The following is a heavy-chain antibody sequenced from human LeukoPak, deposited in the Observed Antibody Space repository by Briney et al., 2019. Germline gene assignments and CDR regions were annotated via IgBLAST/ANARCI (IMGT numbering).Heavy chain of an antibody. Sequence: SVKVSCKASGGTFSSYAISWLRQAPGQGLEWMGGIIPIFGTANYAQKFQGRVTITTDESTSTAYMELSSLRSEDTAVYYCARGYSGYDWVYYFDYWGQGTLVTVSS. CDR2: IIPIFGTA. D-gene: IGHD5-12*01. CDR3: ARGYSGYDWVYYFDY. CDR1: GGTFSSYA. J-gene: IGHJ4*02. V-gene: IGHV1-69*05.